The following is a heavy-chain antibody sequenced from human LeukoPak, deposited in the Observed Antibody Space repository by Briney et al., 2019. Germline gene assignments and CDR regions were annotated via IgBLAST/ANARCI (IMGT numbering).Heavy chain of an antibody. CDR1: GYSFTSYW. J-gene: IGHJ5*02. D-gene: IGHD2-2*01. CDR3: ARHKNGYCSSTSCSKYNWFDP. Sequence: GESLKIPCKGSGYSFTSYWIGWVRQMPGKGLEWLGIIYPGDSDTRYSPSFQGQVTISADKSISTAYLQWSSLKASDTAMYYCARHKNGYCSSTSCSKYNWFDPWGQGTLVTVSS. V-gene: IGHV5-51*01. CDR2: IYPGDSDT.